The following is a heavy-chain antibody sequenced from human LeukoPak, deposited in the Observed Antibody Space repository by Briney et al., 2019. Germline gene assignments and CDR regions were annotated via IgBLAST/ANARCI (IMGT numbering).Heavy chain of an antibody. CDR1: GASISSTDYY. V-gene: IGHV4-39*01. Sequence: SETLSLTCTVSGASISSTDYYWGWIRQPPGKGLEWIGSMYYRGSTYYNPSLKSRVTISVDTSENQLSLKLSSVTAADTAVYYCARQGVDIVVVEYWGQGTLLTVSS. CDR3: ARQGVDIVVVEY. J-gene: IGHJ4*02. CDR2: MYYRGST. D-gene: IGHD2-21*01.